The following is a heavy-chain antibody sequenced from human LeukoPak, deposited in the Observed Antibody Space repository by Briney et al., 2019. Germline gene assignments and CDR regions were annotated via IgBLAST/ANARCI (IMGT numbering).Heavy chain of an antibody. CDR3: ASEPLIVDYVWGSYPQGLFY. CDR1: GGSISSGSYY. CDR2: IYTSGST. D-gene: IGHD3-16*02. V-gene: IGHV4-61*02. J-gene: IGHJ4*02. Sequence: SETLSLTCTVSGGSISSGSYYWSWLRQPAGKGVEWIGRIYTSGSTNYNPSLKSRVSISVDTSKNQFSLKLSSVSAADAAVYYCASEPLIVDYVWGSYPQGLFYWGQGTLVTASS.